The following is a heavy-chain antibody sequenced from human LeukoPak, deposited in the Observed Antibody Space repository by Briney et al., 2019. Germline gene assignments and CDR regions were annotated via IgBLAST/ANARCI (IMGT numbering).Heavy chain of an antibody. CDR3: ARGGYYGSGSFPDY. Sequence: ASVKVSCKASGYTFTSFGINWVRQAPGQGLEWMGRIGPYNGNTHYAQNLQGRLTMTTDTSTSTAYMDLRSLISDDTAVYFCARGGYYGSGSFPDYWGQGTLVTVSS. V-gene: IGHV1-18*01. J-gene: IGHJ4*02. D-gene: IGHD3-10*01. CDR2: IGPYNGNT. CDR1: GYTFTSFG.